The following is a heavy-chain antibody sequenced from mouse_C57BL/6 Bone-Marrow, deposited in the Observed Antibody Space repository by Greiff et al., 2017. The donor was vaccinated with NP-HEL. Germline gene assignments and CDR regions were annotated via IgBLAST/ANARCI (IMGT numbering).Heavy chain of an antibody. CDR1: GYSITSGYY. CDR3: APNWDGCAY. V-gene: IGHV3-6*01. Sequence: ESGPGLVKPSQSLSLTCSVTGYSITSGYYWNWIRQFPGNKLEWMGYISYDGSNNYNPSLKNRISITRDTSKNQFFLKLNSVTTEDTATYYCAPNWDGCAYWGKGTLVTVSA. D-gene: IGHD4-1*01. J-gene: IGHJ3*01. CDR2: ISYDGSN.